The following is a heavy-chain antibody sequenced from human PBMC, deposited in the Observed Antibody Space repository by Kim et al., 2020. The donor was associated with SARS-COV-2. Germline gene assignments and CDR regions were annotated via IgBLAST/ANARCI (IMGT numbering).Heavy chain of an antibody. CDR2: INSDGSST. CDR1: GFTFSSYW. V-gene: IGHV3-74*01. Sequence: GGSLRLSCAASGFTFSSYWMHWVRQAPGKGLVWVSRINSDGSSTSYADSVKGRFTISRDNAKNTLYLQMNSLRAEDTAVYYCARVAGFTIFGVVPGNFYYMDVWRKGTTVTVS. D-gene: IGHD3-3*01. CDR3: ARVAGFTIFGVVPGNFYYMDV. J-gene: IGHJ6*03.